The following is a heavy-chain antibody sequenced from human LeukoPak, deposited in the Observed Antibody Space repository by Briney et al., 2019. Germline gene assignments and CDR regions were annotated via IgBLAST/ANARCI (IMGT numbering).Heavy chain of an antibody. J-gene: IGHJ3*02. CDR3: AREGYCSSTSCFNDDAFDI. CDR2: IYTSGST. Sequence: SETLSLTCTVSGGSISSYYWSWIRQPAGKGLEWIGRIYTSGSTNYNPSLKSRVTMSVDTSKNQFSLKLSSVTAADTAVYCCAREGYCSSTSCFNDDAFDIWGQGTMVTVSS. V-gene: IGHV4-4*07. CDR1: GGSISSYY. D-gene: IGHD2-2*01.